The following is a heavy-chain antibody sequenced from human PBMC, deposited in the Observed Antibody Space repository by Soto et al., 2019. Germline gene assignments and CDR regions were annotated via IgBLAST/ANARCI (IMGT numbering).Heavy chain of an antibody. V-gene: IGHV3-23*01. CDR3: AKMGTVVIPAAGSWFDP. D-gene: IGHD2-2*01. Sequence: GGSLRLSCAASGFTFSGYAMSWVRQAPGKGLEWVSAISGSGGSTYYADSVKGRFTISRDNSKNTLFLQMDSLRAEDMAVYYCAKMGTVVIPAAGSWFDPWGQGTLVTVSS. J-gene: IGHJ5*02. CDR1: GFTFSGYA. CDR2: ISGSGGST.